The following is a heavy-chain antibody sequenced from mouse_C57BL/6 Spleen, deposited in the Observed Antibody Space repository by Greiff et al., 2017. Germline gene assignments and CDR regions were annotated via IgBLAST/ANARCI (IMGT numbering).Heavy chain of an antibody. CDR3: ARESGISHDYLSGY. D-gene: IGHD2-4*01. CDR2: IYPGSGST. CDR1: GYTFTSYW. J-gene: IGHJ2*01. Sequence: VQLQQSGAELVKPGASVKMSCKASGYTFTSYWITWVKQRPGQGLEWIGDIYPGSGSTNYNEKFKSKATLTVDTSSSTAYMQLSSLTSEDSAVEYCARESGISHDYLSGYWGKGTTLTVSS. V-gene: IGHV1-55*01.